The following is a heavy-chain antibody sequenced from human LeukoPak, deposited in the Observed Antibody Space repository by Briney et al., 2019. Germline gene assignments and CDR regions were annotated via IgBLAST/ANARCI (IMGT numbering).Heavy chain of an antibody. J-gene: IGHJ4*02. CDR1: GFTFSSYG. CDR2: ISYDGSNK. CDR3: AKDKSDTAMDYYFDY. D-gene: IGHD5-18*01. V-gene: IGHV3-30*18. Sequence: PGGSLRLSCAASGFTFSSYGMHWVRQAPGKGLEWVAVISYDGSNKYYADSVKGRFTISRDNSKNTLYLQMNSLRAEDTAVYYCAKDKSDTAMDYYFDYWGQGTLVTVSS.